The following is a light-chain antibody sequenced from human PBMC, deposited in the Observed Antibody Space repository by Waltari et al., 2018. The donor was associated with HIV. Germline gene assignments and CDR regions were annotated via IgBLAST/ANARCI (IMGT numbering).Light chain of an antibody. CDR3: SSRDSSGNYVV. CDR2: RSN. Sequence: SELTQDPAVSVALGPTVSITCQGHNFRNFDASSYQMKPGQAPLRVVYRSNKRPSGISDRFSGSSSGDTASLTITGLQAGDEADYFCSSRDSSGNYVVFGGGTTLTVL. J-gene: IGLJ2*01. V-gene: IGLV3-19*01. CDR1: NFRNFD.